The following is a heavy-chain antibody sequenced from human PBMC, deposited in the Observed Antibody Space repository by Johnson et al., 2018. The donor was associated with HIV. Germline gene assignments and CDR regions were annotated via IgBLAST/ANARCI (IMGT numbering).Heavy chain of an antibody. V-gene: IGHV3-30*18. CDR2: ISHDGSHN. CDR1: GFTFSS. CDR3: AKDPGYCSGGSCYTLIGWGV. Sequence: QVQLVESGGGVVQPGRSLRLSCAASGFTFSSMHWDRQAPGKGLEWVAVISHDGSHNYYADSVKGRVIISRDNSKNTLYLQMNSLRVEGTAVYYCAKDPGYCSGGSCYTLIGWGVWGQGTMVTVSS. J-gene: IGHJ3*01. D-gene: IGHD2-15*01.